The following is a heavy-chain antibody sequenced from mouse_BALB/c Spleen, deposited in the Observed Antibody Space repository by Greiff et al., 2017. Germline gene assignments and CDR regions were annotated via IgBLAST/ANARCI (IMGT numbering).Heavy chain of an antibody. D-gene: IGHD2-3*01. CDR2: ISYSGST. CDR3: ARLPSIYDGRLAY. CDR1: GDSITSGY. J-gene: IGHJ3*01. V-gene: IGHV3-8*02. Sequence: EVQRVESGPSLVKPSQTLSLTCSVTGDSITSGYWNWIRKFPGNKLEYMGYISYSGSTYYNPSLKSRISITRDTSKNQYYLQLNSVTTEDTATYYCARLPSIYDGRLAYWGQGTLVTVSA.